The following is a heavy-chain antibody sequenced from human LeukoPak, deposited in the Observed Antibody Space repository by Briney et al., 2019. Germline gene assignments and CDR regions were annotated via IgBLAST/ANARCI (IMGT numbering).Heavy chain of an antibody. D-gene: IGHD4-17*01. CDR1: GGSFSGYY. J-gene: IGHJ5*02. CDR2: ISSSSSYI. Sequence: KSSETLSLTCAVYGGSFSGYYWSWVRQAPGKGLEWVSSISSSSSYIYYADSVKGRFTISRDNAKNSLYLQMNSLRAEDTAVYYCARDYGDYVGWFDPWGQGTLVTVSS. V-gene: IGHV3-21*01. CDR3: ARDYGDYVGWFDP.